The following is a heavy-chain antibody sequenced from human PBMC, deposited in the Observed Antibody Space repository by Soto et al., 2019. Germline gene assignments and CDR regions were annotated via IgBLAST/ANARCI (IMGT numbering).Heavy chain of an antibody. J-gene: IGHJ4*02. CDR3: ARGSQWLARRSFDS. V-gene: IGHV3-30-3*01. CDR2: ISYDGSNK. D-gene: IGHD6-19*01. Sequence: QVQLVESGGGVVQPGRSLRLSCAASGFTVSSYAMHWVRQAPGKGLEWVAVISYDGSNKSDADSVKGLFTISRDNSKNTLYLQMKPQRAEDTAVYFCARGSQWLARRSFDSWGQGPLGTVSS. CDR1: GFTVSSYA.